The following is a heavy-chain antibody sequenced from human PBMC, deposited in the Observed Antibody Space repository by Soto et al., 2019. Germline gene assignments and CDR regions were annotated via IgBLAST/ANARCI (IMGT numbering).Heavy chain of an antibody. D-gene: IGHD3-16*02. CDR3: ARVRRSPYRVDV. J-gene: IGHJ6*02. CDR1: GYIFTDHY. CDR2: INPISGDT. V-gene: IGHV1-2*02. Sequence: QVQLVQSGAEVKKPGASVKVSCKASGYIFTDHYIHWVRQAPGQGLEWMGWINPISGDTDYAQKFQGRVIMTRDTSILTAYMDLSSLKSDDTAVYYCARVRRSPYRVDVWGQGTTVTVSS.